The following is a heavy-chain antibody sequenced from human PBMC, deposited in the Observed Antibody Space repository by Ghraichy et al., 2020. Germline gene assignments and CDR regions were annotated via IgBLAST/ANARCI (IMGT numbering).Heavy chain of an antibody. V-gene: IGHV4-59*01. J-gene: IGHJ4*02. D-gene: IGHD4-17*01. CDR2: IYYSGST. Sequence: SETLSLTCTGSGGSISSYYWSWIRQPPGKGLEWIGYIYYSGSTNYNPSLKSRVTISVDTSKNQFSLKLSSVTAADTAVYYCARGGYGDYEPPFDYWGQGTLVTVSS. CDR3: ARGGYGDYEPPFDY. CDR1: GGSISSYY.